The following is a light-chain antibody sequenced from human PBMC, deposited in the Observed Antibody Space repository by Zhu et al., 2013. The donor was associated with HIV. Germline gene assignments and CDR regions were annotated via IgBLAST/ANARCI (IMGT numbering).Light chain of an antibody. CDR2: KVS. CDR3: MQGTRPRT. J-gene: IGKJ1*01. CDR1: QSLVHSDGNTY. V-gene: IGKV2-30*02. Sequence: DAVLIQSPLSLSVTLGQPASISCRSSQSLVHSDGNTYLNWFQQRPGQSPRRLIYKVSNRESGVPDRFSGSVSGTNFTLKITRVEAGDVGVYFCMQGTRPRTFGQGTKVEIK.